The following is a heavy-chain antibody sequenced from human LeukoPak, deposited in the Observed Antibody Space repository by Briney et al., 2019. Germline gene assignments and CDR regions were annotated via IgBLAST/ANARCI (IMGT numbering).Heavy chain of an antibody. Sequence: GGSLRLSCAASGFTFSSYAMHWVRQAPGKGLEWVAVISYDGSNKYYADSVKGRFTISRDNSKNTLYLQMNSLRAEDTAVYYCARDMGGEVVVTANIGYWGQGTLVTVSS. V-gene: IGHV3-30-3*01. J-gene: IGHJ4*02. CDR3: ARDMGGEVVVTANIGY. CDR2: ISYDGSNK. D-gene: IGHD2-21*02. CDR1: GFTFSSYA.